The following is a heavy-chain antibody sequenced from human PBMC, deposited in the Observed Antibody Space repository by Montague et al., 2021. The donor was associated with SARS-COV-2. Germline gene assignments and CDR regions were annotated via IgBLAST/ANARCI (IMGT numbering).Heavy chain of an antibody. J-gene: IGHJ3*02. CDR2: IYFSGHS. CDR3: ARQPPYQTGALDI. V-gene: IGHV4-39*01. Sequence: SETRSLTCTVSGGSISNSHYYCAWIRQPPGKGLEWIGSIYFSGHSYYNPSLKNRASISLDTSKNQYYLKLNSVAAADTAVYYCARQPPYQTGALDIWGQGTMVTVSS. CDR1: GGSISNSHYY. D-gene: IGHD2-2*01.